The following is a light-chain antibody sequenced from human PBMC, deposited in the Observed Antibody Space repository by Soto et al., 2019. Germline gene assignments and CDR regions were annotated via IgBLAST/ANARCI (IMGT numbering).Light chain of an antibody. V-gene: IGLV2-8*01. J-gene: IGLJ2*01. CDR2: EVT. CDR3: SSDAGINNLI. Sequence: QSALTQPPSASGSPGQSVTISCTGTSSDVGDYTYVSWYQQHPGKAPKLMIYEVTKRPSGVPDRFSGSKSGDTASLTVSGLQAEDEADYYCSSDAGINNLIFGGGTKVTVL. CDR1: SSDVGDYTY.